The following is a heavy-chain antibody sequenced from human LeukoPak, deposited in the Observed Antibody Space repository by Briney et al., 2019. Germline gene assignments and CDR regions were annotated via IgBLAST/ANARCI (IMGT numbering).Heavy chain of an antibody. J-gene: IGHJ6*03. CDR3: ARDAFSYYYYYMDV. Sequence: GGSLRLSCATSGFTFSSYWMNWVRQAPGKGLEWVANIKQDGSEKHYVDSVKGRFTISRDNARNSLYLQMNSLRAEDTAVYYCARDAFSYYYYYMDVWGKGTTVTVSS. CDR1: GFTFSSYW. CDR2: IKQDGSEK. V-gene: IGHV3-7*01.